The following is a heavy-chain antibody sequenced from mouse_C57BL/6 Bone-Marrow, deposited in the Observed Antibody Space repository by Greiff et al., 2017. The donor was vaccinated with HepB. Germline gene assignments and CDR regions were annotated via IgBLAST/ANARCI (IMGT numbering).Heavy chain of an antibody. Sequence: QVQLQQPGAELVMPGASVKLSCKASGYTFTSYWMHWVKQRPGQGLEWIGEIDPSDSYTNYNQKFKGKSTLTVDKSSSTAYMQLSSLTSEDSAVYYCAREGNYGDFDVWGTGTTVTVSS. CDR3: AREGNYGDFDV. V-gene: IGHV1-69*01. CDR2: IDPSDSYT. CDR1: GYTFTSYW. D-gene: IGHD2-1*01. J-gene: IGHJ1*03.